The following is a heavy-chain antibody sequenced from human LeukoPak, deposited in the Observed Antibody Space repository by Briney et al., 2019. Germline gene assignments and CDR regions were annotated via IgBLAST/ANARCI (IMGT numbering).Heavy chain of an antibody. Sequence: PVGLLRLSCAASGFTFSSYAMSWVRQAPGKGLKWVSYIISIGSTIYYVDSVKGRFTISRDNAKNSLYLKMNSLRAEDTAVYYCAELGITMIGGFWGKGTTDTISS. CDR3: AELGITMIGGF. CDR2: IISIGSTI. D-gene: IGHD3-10*02. CDR1: GFTFSSYA. J-gene: IGHJ6*04. V-gene: IGHV3-48*03.